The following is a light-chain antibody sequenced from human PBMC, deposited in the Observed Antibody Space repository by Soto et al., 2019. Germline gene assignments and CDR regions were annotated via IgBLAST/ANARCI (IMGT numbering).Light chain of an antibody. V-gene: IGLV2-14*01. CDR2: DVS. CDR3: ISYTSSGYA. J-gene: IGLJ1*01. Sequence: QCALTQPASVSGSPGQSITISCTGTSSDVGGYNYVSWYQQHPGKAPKLMIYDVSNRPSGVSNRFSGSKSGNTASLTISGLQAEDEADYYCISYTSSGYAFGTGTKLTVL. CDR1: SSDVGGYNY.